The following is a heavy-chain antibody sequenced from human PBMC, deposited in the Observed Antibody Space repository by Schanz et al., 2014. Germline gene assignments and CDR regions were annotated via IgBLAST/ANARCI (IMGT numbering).Heavy chain of an antibody. Sequence: EVQLVESGGGFVQPGGSLGLSCVVSGFTVSSDHMSWVRQAPGKGLEWVSSISSSSSYIYYADSVKGRFTISRDNAKNSLYLQMNSLRAEDTAVYYCAREQIMAAAGLVDYWGQGTLVTVSS. CDR1: GFTVSSDH. J-gene: IGHJ4*02. CDR3: AREQIMAAAGLVDY. D-gene: IGHD6-13*01. CDR2: ISSSSSYI. V-gene: IGHV3-21*04.